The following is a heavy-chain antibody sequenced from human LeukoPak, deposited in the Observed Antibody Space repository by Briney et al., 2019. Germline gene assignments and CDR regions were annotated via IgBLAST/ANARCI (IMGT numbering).Heavy chain of an antibody. D-gene: IGHD2-2*01. CDR3: ARHLDSAGAVPADYGMDV. V-gene: IGHV5-10-1*01. Sequence: KPGESLRISCKGSGYSFTSYWISWVRPMPGKGLDWMGRIDPSDPYTNYSPSFQGYVTISADKSISTAYLQWSSLKASDTAMYYCARHLDSAGAVPADYGMDVWGKGTTVTVSS. J-gene: IGHJ6*04. CDR1: GYSFTSYW. CDR2: IDPSDPYT.